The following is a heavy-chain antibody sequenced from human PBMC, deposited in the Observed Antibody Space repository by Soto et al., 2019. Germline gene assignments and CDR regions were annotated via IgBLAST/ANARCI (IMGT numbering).Heavy chain of an antibody. CDR3: ARRAIGIPATASWFDT. V-gene: IGHV4-39*01. Sequence: SETLSLTCTVSGGSISSSSYYWGWIRQPPGKGLEWIGSIYYSGSTYYNPSLKSRVTISVDTSKNQFSLKLSSVTAADTAVYYCARRAIGIPATASWFDTWGQGTLVTVSS. D-gene: IGHD2-2*01. J-gene: IGHJ5*02. CDR2: IYYSGST. CDR1: GGSISSSSYY.